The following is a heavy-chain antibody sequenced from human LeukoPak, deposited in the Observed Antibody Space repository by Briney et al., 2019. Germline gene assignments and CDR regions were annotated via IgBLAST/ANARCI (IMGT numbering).Heavy chain of an antibody. V-gene: IGHV3-23*01. CDR1: GFTFSSYA. J-gene: IGHJ3*02. Sequence: GGSLRLSCAASGFTFSSYAMSWDRQAPGKGLEWVSAISGSGGSTYYADSVKGRFTISRDNSKNTLYLQMNSLRAEDTAVYYCAKDLDLYYYDSSGYERAFDIWGQGTMLTVSS. CDR2: ISGSGGST. D-gene: IGHD3-22*01. CDR3: AKDLDLYYYDSSGYERAFDI.